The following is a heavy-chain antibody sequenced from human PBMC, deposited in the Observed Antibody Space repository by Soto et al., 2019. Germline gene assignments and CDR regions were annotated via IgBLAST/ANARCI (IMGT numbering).Heavy chain of an antibody. D-gene: IGHD6-6*01. CDR2: IWYDGSNK. J-gene: IGHJ6*02. V-gene: IGHV3-33*01. CDR3: AREPASPFLVLYGMDV. Sequence: QVQLVESGGGVVQPGRSLRLSCAASGFTFSSYGMHGVRQAPGKGLEWVAVIWYDGSNKYYADSVKGRFTISRDNSKNTLYLQMNSLIAEDTAVYYCAREPASPFLVLYGMDVWGQGTTVTVSS. CDR1: GFTFSSYG.